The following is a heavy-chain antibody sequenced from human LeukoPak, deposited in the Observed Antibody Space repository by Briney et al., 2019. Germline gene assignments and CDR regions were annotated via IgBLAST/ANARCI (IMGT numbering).Heavy chain of an antibody. V-gene: IGHV4-59*11. CDR3: ARGGNIAARRAVLDY. D-gene: IGHD6-6*01. J-gene: IGHJ4*02. CDR1: GGSISSHY. Sequence: SETLSITCTVSGGSISSHYWSWIRQPPGKGLEWIGYIYYSGSTNYNPSLKSRVTISVDTSKNQFSLKLSSVTAADTAVYYCARGGNIAARRAVLDYWGQGTLVTVSS. CDR2: IYYSGST.